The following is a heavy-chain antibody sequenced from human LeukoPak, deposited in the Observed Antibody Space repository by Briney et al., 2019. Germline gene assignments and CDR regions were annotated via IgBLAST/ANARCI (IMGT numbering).Heavy chain of an antibody. CDR3: ARDSIYCSSTSCHHKNYGMDV. V-gene: IGHV4-4*07. J-gene: IGHJ6*02. Sequence: SETLSLTCTVSGGSISLYYWNWIRQPAGKGLEWIGRIFTTGITNYNPSLKSRVTMSVDTSKNQFSLKLSSVTAADTAVYYCARDSIYCSSTSCHHKNYGMDVWGQGTTVTVSS. CDR2: IFTTGIT. CDR1: GGSISLYY. D-gene: IGHD2-2*01.